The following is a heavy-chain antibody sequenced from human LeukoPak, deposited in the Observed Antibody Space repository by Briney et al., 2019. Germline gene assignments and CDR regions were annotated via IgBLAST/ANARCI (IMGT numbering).Heavy chain of an antibody. D-gene: IGHD3-10*01. V-gene: IGHV2-70*11. J-gene: IGHJ6*02. Sequence: SGPTLVNPTQSLTLTCTFSGFSLSTSAMCVSWIRQPPGKALEWLARIDWNDDEDYSTSLKTRLTISKDTSKNQVVLTMTNMDPVDTATYYCARGPARSGNGMGVWGQGTTVTVSS. CDR2: IDWNDDE. CDR3: ARGPARSGNGMGV. CDR1: GFSLSTSAMC.